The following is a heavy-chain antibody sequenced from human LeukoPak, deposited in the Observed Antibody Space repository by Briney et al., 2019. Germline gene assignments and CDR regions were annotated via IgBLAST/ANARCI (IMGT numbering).Heavy chain of an antibody. V-gene: IGHV1-69*04. Sequence: GASVKVSCKASGGTFSSYAISWVRQAPGQGLEWMGRIIPISGIANYAQKFQGRVTITADKSTSTAYMELSSLRSEDTAVYYCARATGAFDIWGQGTMVTVSS. CDR1: GGTFSSYA. J-gene: IGHJ3*02. D-gene: IGHD5-24*01. CDR2: IIPISGIA. CDR3: ARATGAFDI.